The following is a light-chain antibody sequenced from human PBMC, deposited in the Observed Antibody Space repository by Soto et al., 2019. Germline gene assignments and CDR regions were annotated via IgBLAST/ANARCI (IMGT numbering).Light chain of an antibody. CDR2: DVS. CDR3: SSYTSSSTLVV. J-gene: IGLJ2*01. CDR1: SSDVGGYNY. Sequence: QSALTQPASVSGSPGQSITISCAGTSSDVGGYNYVSWYQHHPGKAPKLMSYDVSNRPSWVANRFAGSKSGSTASLTISGLQADDEDDYWCSSYTSSSTLVVFGGGTKVTVL. V-gene: IGLV2-14*03.